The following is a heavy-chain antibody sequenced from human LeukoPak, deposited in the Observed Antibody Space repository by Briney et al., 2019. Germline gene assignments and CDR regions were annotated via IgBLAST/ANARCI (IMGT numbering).Heavy chain of an antibody. J-gene: IGHJ5*02. CDR2: IIPIFGTA. D-gene: IGHD2-2*01. Sequence: SVKVSCKASGGTFSSYAISWVRQAPGQGLEWMGGIIPIFGTANYAQKFQGRVTITADESTSTAYMELSSLRSEDTAVYYCARESCSSTSCYVRRYNWFDPWGQGTLVTVSS. V-gene: IGHV1-69*13. CDR1: GGTFSSYA. CDR3: ARESCSSTSCYVRRYNWFDP.